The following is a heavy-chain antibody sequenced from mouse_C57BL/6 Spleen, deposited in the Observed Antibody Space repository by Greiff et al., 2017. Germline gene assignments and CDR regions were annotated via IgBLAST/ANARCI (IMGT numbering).Heavy chain of an antibody. J-gene: IGHJ2*01. CDR3: ARLGDYNFDY. V-gene: IGHV1-80*01. D-gene: IGHD2-4*01. CDR2: IYPGDGDT. Sequence: QVQLQQSGAELVKPGASVKISCKASGYAFSSYWMNLVKQRPGKGLEWIGQIYPGDGDTNYNGKFKGKATLTADKSSSTAYMQLSSLTSEDSAVYFCARLGDYNFDYWGQGTTLTVSS. CDR1: GYAFSSYW.